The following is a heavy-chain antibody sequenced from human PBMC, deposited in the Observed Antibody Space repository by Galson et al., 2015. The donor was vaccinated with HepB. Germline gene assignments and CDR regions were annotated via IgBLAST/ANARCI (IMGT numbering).Heavy chain of an antibody. Sequence: QSGAEVKKPGESLRISCKGSGYSFTTCWISWVRQMPGKGLEWMGRIDPSDSYTNYSPSFQGHVTISADKSISTAYLQWSSLKASDTAMYYCARTDIVLVPSAIGGYYYYGMDVWGQGTTVTVSS. V-gene: IGHV5-10-1*01. CDR3: ARTDIVLVPSAIGGYYYYGMDV. D-gene: IGHD2-2*01. CDR2: IDPSDSYT. J-gene: IGHJ6*02. CDR1: GYSFTTCW.